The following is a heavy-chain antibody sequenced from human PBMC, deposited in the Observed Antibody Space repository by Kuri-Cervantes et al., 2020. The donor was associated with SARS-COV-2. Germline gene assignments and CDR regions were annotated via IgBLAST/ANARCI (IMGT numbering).Heavy chain of an antibody. CDR1: GFTFSSYA. V-gene: IGHV3-30*18. D-gene: IGHD6-19*01. Sequence: GESLKISCAASGFTFSSYAMHWVRQAPGKGLEWVALISYDGSNKYYADSVKGRFTISRDNSKNTLYLQMNSLRAEDTAVYYCAKDIRGWYRGLYYYGMDVWGQGTTVTVSS. CDR2: ISYDGSNK. J-gene: IGHJ6*02. CDR3: AKDIRGWYRGLYYYGMDV.